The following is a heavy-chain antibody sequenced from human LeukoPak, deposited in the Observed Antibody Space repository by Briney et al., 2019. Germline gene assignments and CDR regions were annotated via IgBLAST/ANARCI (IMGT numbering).Heavy chain of an antibody. CDR2: MNPNSGNT. Sequence: ASVKVSCKASGYTFTSYDISWVRQATGQGLEWMGWMNPNSGNTGYAQKFQGRVTMTRNTSISTAYMELSSLRSEDTAVYYCAREVEKGEWLSPKPDFDPWGQGTLVTVSS. D-gene: IGHD3-3*01. J-gene: IGHJ5*02. CDR1: GYTFTSYD. V-gene: IGHV1-8*01. CDR3: AREVEKGEWLSPKPDFDP.